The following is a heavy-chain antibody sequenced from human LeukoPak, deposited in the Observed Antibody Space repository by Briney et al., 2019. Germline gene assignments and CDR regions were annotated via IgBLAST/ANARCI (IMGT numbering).Heavy chain of an antibody. CDR1: GYTFTSYD. V-gene: IGHV1-8*01. Sequence: ASVKVSCNASGYTFTSYDINWVRQATGQGLEWMGWMNPNSGNTGYAQKFQGRVTMTRNTSISTAYMELSSLRSEDTAVYYCARIRLLQMGFDPWGQGTLVTVSS. CDR2: MNPNSGNT. CDR3: ARIRLLQMGFDP. D-gene: IGHD1-26*01. J-gene: IGHJ5*02.